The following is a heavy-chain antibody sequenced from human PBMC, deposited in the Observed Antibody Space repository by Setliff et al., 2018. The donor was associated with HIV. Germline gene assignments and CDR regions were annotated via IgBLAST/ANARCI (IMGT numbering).Heavy chain of an antibody. D-gene: IGHD1-26*01. CDR1: GFSSNA. V-gene: IGHV3-30*01. CDR2: ISSDGGES. Sequence: AGGSLRLSCAASGFSSNAIYWVRQAPGKGLEWVTVISSDGGESHYADSVRGRFIISRDNSKSTVYLEMNSLTFDDTAMYYCASGHLKVGDAFHIWGQGTMVT. J-gene: IGHJ3*02. CDR3: ASGHLKVGDAFHI.